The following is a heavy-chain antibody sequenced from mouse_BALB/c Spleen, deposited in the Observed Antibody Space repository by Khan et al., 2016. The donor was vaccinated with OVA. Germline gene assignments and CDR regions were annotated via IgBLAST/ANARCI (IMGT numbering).Heavy chain of an antibody. D-gene: IGHD2-1*01. CDR1: GYSFTGYY. Sequence: LVKTGASVKISCKASGYSFTGYYMHWVKQSPGKSLEWIGYISCYNGATSYKQKFKGKATFTVDTSSSTAYMQFNSLTSAASALSYGARRENGNLDWDFDVWGAGTTVTVSS. J-gene: IGHJ1*01. CDR2: ISCYNGAT. V-gene: IGHV1S34*01. CDR3: ARRENGNLDWDFDV.